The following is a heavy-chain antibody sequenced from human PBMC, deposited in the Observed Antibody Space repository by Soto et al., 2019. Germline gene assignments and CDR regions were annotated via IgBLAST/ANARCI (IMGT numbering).Heavy chain of an antibody. D-gene: IGHD5-18*01. J-gene: IGHJ4*02. Sequence: QVQLVQSGAEVKKPSSSVKVSCKATGGTFSTYAISWVRQAPGQGLEWMGGIIPMFGTANYAQRFQDRVTITADESTNPVYMELSSLRSEDTAVYFCASGIQLWLRRINNGYSGWGQGTLVSVPS. CDR2: IIPMFGTA. CDR1: GGTFSTYA. V-gene: IGHV1-69*12. CDR3: ASGIQLWLRRINNGYSG.